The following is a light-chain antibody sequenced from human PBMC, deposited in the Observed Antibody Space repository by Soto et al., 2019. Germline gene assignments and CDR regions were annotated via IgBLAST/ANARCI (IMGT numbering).Light chain of an antibody. CDR1: SSNIGSNT. V-gene: IGLV1-44*01. CDR2: SNN. CDR3: AAWDDSLNGL. J-gene: IGLJ2*01. Sequence: QAVVTQPPSASGTPGQRVTISCSGSSSNIGSNTVNWYQQLPGTAPKLLIYSNNQRPSGVPDRFSGSKSGTSASLAICGLQSEDEADYYCAAWDDSLNGLFGGGTKLTVL.